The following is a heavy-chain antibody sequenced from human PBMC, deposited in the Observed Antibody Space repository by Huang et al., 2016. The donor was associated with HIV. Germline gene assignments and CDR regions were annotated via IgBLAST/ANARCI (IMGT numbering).Heavy chain of an antibody. CDR3: ARDHHDFWRGYRRMYFFDH. J-gene: IGHJ4*02. D-gene: IGHD3-3*01. V-gene: IGHV4-59*11. CDR1: GGSISTHY. Sequence: QVQLQESDPGLVKPSETLSLTCTVSGGSISTHYWSWIRQPPGKGLEWIGSIDYSGSTNCSPSLKSRVTILLDTSKIQFSLRVNSVTAADTAMYYCARDHHDFWRGYRRMYFFDHWGQGTLVTVSS. CDR2: IDYSGST.